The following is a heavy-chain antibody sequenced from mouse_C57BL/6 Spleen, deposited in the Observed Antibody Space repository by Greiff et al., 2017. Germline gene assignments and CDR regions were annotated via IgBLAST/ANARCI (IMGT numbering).Heavy chain of an antibody. CDR1: GYAFTNYL. J-gene: IGHJ3*01. CDR3: ARGGDYDGFAY. V-gene: IGHV1-54*01. D-gene: IGHD2-4*01. CDR2: INPGSGGT. Sequence: LQESGAELVRPGTSVKVSCKASGYAFTNYLIEWVKQRPGQGLEWIGVINPGSGGTNYNEKFKGKATLTAAKSSSTAYMQLSSLTSEDSAVYFCARGGDYDGFAYWGQGTLVTVSA.